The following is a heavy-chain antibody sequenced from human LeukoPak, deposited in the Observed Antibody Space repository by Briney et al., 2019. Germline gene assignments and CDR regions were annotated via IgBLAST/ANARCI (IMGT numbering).Heavy chain of an antibody. CDR2: IKSKSDGGTT. V-gene: IGHV3-15*01. CDR1: GYSISSGYY. J-gene: IGHJ4*02. CDR3: TTTAGGLV. Sequence: PSETLSLTCTVSGYSISSGYYWGWIRQAPGKGLEWVGHIKSKSDGGTTDYAAPVKGRFTISRDDSKSVLYLQMDSLSTEDTAVYYCTTTAGGLVWGQGTQVTVPS. D-gene: IGHD6-13*01.